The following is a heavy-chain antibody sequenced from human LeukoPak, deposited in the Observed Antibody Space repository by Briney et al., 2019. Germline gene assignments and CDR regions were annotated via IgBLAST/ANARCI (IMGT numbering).Heavy chain of an antibody. V-gene: IGHV1-18*01. J-gene: IGHJ3*01. CDR3: ARVRPNTFGTMNDAFDF. CDR1: GCTFTLYG. D-gene: IGHD1-1*01. Sequence: ASVQVSCKASGCTFTLYGISWVRQAPGQGLEWMGWISAYVGNTKFAQRFEGRVSMTTDTSTSTAYMDLRSLRSDDTAVYYCARVRPNTFGTMNDAFDFWGQGTVVTVSS. CDR2: ISAYVGNT.